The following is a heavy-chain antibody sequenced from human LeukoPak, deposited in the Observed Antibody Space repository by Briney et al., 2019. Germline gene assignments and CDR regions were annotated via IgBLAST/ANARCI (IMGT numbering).Heavy chain of an antibody. V-gene: IGHV1-69*13. J-gene: IGHJ4*02. D-gene: IGHD3-10*01. CDR2: FIPIIGTP. CDR3: ARSHYYGSGSILYYFPY. Sequence: SVKVPCKASGGTFSSYAISWVRQAPGQGLEWMAGFIPIIGTPNYAQKFQGRVTITADESTSTAYMELSSLRSEDTAVYYCARSHYYGSGSILYYFPYWGQGTLVTVSS. CDR1: GGTFSSYA.